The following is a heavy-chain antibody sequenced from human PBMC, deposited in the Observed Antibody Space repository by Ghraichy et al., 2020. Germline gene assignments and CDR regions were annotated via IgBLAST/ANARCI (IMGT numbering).Heavy chain of an antibody. Sequence: SQTLSLTCTVSGDSISSSSYYWGWIRQPPGKGLEWIASIHYSGSTYHNPSLKSRVTISVDTSKNQFSLKLSFVTAAETAVYYCARHKGYCYSSSSCYTDWFDPWGQGTLVTVSS. CDR1: GDSISSSSYY. V-gene: IGHV4-39*01. CDR3: ARHKGYCYSSSSCYTDWFDP. D-gene: IGHD2-2*01. CDR2: IHYSGST. J-gene: IGHJ5*02.